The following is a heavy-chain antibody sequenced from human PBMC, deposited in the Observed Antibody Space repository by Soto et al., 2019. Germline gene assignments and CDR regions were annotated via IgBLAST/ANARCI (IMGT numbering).Heavy chain of an antibody. CDR1: GFTFSSYA. Sequence: EVQLLESGGGLVQPGGSLRLSCAASGFTFSSYAMSWVRQAPGKGLEWVSAISGSGGSTYYADSVKGRFTISRDNSKNTMYLQMNSLRAEETAVYYCARPDYDSSGYYYYFDYWGQGTLVTVSS. CDR2: ISGSGGST. CDR3: ARPDYDSSGYYYYFDY. J-gene: IGHJ4*02. V-gene: IGHV3-23*01. D-gene: IGHD3-22*01.